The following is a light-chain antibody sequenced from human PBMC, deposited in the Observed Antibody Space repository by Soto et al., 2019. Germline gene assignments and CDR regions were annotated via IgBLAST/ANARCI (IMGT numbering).Light chain of an antibody. CDR1: SSDVGAYNY. V-gene: IGLV2-14*01. J-gene: IGLJ2*01. CDR3: SSYTTTSTVL. Sequence: QSALTQPASVSGSPGQSITISCTGTSSDVGAYNYVSWYQQHPGKAPKLMIYDVTDRPSGVSNRFSGSTSGSTASLTISALQAEDKADYYCSSYTTTSTVLFGGGTKLTVL. CDR2: DVT.